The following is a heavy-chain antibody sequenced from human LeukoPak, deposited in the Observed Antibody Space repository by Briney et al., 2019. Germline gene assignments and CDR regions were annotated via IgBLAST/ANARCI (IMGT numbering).Heavy chain of an antibody. D-gene: IGHD3-22*01. J-gene: IGHJ4*02. CDR1: GGSISSSSYY. V-gene: IGHV4-31*03. CDR3: ARVNYYDSSGYFNLDY. Sequence: SETLSLTCTVSGGSISSSSYYWGWIRQPPGKGLEWIGYIYYSGSTYYNPSLKSRVTISVDTSKNQFSLKLSSVTAADTAVYYCARVNYYDSSGYFNLDYWGQGTLVTVSS. CDR2: IYYSGST.